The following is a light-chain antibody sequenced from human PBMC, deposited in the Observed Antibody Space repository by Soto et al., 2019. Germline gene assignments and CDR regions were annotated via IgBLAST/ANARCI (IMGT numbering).Light chain of an antibody. Sequence: EIGMTQSPPTLSMSPGERATLSCRASQSVRSNLAWYHQKPGQAPRLLIYGASTRATGIPARFSGSGSGTEFTLTINSLQSEDFVVYYCQQYDNLPPTFGQRARLEIK. CDR2: GAS. J-gene: IGKJ5*01. CDR1: QSVRSN. V-gene: IGKV3D-15*01. CDR3: QQYDNLPPT.